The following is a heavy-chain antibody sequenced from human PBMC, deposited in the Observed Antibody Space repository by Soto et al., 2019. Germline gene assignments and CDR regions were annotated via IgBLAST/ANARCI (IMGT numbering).Heavy chain of an antibody. Sequence: SVKVSCKASGDTFSRNGVSWVRQAPGQGLDWMGGIIPIFGSAKYAQKFQGRVTITADESTSTAYMELRSLRSDDTAVYFCARALGMSYFDSWGQGTLVTVSS. J-gene: IGHJ4*02. V-gene: IGHV1-69*13. CDR1: GDTFSRNG. CDR2: IIPIFGSA. CDR3: ARALGMSYFDS.